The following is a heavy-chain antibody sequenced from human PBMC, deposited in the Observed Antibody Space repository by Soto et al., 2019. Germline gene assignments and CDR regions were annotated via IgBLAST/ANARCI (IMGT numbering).Heavy chain of an antibody. CDR1: GFTLTTYA. CDR2: ISYDGSNK. J-gene: IGHJ6*02. CDR3: GKGRSYYYYYGVDV. D-gene: IGHD1-26*01. V-gene: IGHV3-30*18. Sequence: PGGSLRLSCAASGFTLTTYAMSWVRQAPGKGLEWVAVISYDGSNKYYADSVKGRFTISRDNSKSTLFLQMNSLRAEDTAVYYCGKGRSYYYYYGVDVWGQGTTVTVSS.